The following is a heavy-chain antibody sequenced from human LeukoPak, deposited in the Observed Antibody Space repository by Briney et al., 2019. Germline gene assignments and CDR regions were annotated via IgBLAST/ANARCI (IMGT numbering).Heavy chain of an antibody. CDR2: INWNGGST. D-gene: IGHD2/OR15-2a*01. V-gene: IGHV3-20*04. CDR3: ARLISGYFDY. J-gene: IGHJ4*02. Sequence: GGSLRLSCAASGFTFDDFVMSWVRQAPGKGLEWVSGINWNGGSTGYADSVKGRFTISRDNAKNSLYLQMNSLRAEDTALYYCARLISGYFDYWGQGALVTVSS. CDR1: GFTFDDFV.